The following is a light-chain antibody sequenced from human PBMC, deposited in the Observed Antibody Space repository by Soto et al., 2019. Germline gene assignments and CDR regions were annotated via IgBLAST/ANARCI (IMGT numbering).Light chain of an antibody. CDR2: GAS. CDR3: QQYNNWPIT. CDR1: ETILSN. Sequence: ERVMTQSPATLSVSPGERATLSRRASETILSNLAWYQQKPGRAPRLLTYGASNRATGIPARFSGSGSGTEFTLTISSLQSEDFAVYYCQQYNNWPITFGQGTRLEIK. V-gene: IGKV3-15*01. J-gene: IGKJ5*01.